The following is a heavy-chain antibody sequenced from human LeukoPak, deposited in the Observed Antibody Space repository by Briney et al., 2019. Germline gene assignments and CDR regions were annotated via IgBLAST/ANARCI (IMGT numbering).Heavy chain of an antibody. CDR2: INHSGST. Sequence: PSETLSLTCAVYGGSFSGYYWSWIRQPPGKGLEWIGEINHSGSTNYNPSLKSRVTISVDTSKNQFSLKLSSVTAADTAVYCCARRSVVPAAMLRRRLDYFDYWGQGTLVTVSS. CDR3: ARRSVVPAAMLRRRLDYFDY. CDR1: GGSFSGYY. D-gene: IGHD2-2*01. V-gene: IGHV4-34*01. J-gene: IGHJ4*02.